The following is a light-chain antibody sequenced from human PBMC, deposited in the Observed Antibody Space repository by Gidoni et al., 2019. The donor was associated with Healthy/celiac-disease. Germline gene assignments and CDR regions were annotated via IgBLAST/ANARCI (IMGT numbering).Light chain of an antibody. CDR1: SSDVGGYNY. V-gene: IGLV2-14*01. CDR2: EVS. J-gene: IGLJ2*01. Sequence: QSALTQPASVSGSPGQSITISCTATSSDVGGYNYVSWYQQHTGKAPKLMIYEVSNRPSGVSNRFSGSKSGNTASLTISGLQAEDEADYYCSSYTSSSTLVFGGGTKLTVL. CDR3: SSYTSSSTLV.